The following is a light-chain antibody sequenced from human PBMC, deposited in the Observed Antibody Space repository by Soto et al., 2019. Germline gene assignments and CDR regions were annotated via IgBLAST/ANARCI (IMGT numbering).Light chain of an antibody. CDR2: SNN. Sequence: QSVLTQPPSASGTPGQRVTISCSGSSSNIGSNTVNWYQHLPGTAPKLLIHSNNQRPSGVPDRFSGSKSGTSASLAISGLQSEDEADYNCAAWDDSLNAYVFGTGTKVTAL. J-gene: IGLJ1*01. CDR1: SSNIGSNT. V-gene: IGLV1-44*01. CDR3: AAWDDSLNAYV.